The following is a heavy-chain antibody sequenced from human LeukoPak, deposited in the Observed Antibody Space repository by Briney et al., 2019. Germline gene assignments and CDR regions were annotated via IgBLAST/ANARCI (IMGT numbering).Heavy chain of an antibody. CDR2: INPTGAGT. CDR3: ARGAPIGIVATTSAFDI. V-gene: IGHV1-46*01. J-gene: IGHJ3*02. D-gene: IGHD5-12*01. Sequence: GASVKVSCKASGYTFSNYYMHWVRQAPGQGLEWMGLINPTGAGTNYAQKFRGRVTLTRDTSTTTVYMELSSLRSEDTAVYYCARGAPIGIVATTSAFDIWGQGTMVTVSS. CDR1: GYTFSNYY.